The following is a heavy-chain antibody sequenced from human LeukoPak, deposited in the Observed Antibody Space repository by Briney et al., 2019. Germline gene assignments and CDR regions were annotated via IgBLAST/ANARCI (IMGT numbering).Heavy chain of an antibody. CDR2: IYWDDDK. CDR1: GFSLSTSGVG. V-gene: IGHV2-5*02. D-gene: IGHD6-13*01. Sequence: SGPTLVKPTQTLTLTCTFSGFSLSTSGVGVGWIRQPPGKALEWLALIYWDDDKRYSPSLKSRLTITKDTSKSQVVLTMTNMDPVDTATYYCARRMTAPYSSRWYDTFGYYYYGMDVWGQGTTVTVSS. J-gene: IGHJ6*02. CDR3: ARRMTAPYSSRWYDTFGYYYYGMDV.